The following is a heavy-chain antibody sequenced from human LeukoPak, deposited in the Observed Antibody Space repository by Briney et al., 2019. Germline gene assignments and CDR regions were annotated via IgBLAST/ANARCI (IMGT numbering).Heavy chain of an antibody. V-gene: IGHV3-72*01. CDR2: TRNKAKSYTT. CDR3: ARLGGYNYYFDY. J-gene: IGHJ4*02. Sequence: GGSLRLSCVASGFTFSDHYMDWVRQAPGKGLEWVGRTRNKAKSYTTEYAASVKGRFTISRDDSKNSLYLQMNSLKTEDTAVYYCARLGGYNYYFDYWGQGTLVTVSS. D-gene: IGHD5-24*01. CDR1: GFTFSDHY.